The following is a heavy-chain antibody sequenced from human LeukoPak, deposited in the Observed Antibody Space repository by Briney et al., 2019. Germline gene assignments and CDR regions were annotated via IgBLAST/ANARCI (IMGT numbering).Heavy chain of an antibody. CDR2: ISPNSGGT. CDR3: AKVRDYRTYDY. J-gene: IGHJ4*02. D-gene: IGHD4-11*01. Sequence: ASVKVSCKASGYTFTGYYMHWVRQAPGQGLEWMGRISPNSGGTDYAQKFQGRVTMTRDTSISTAYVELSRLRSDDTAVYYCAKVRDYRTYDYWGQGTLVTVSS. V-gene: IGHV1-2*06. CDR1: GYTFTGYY.